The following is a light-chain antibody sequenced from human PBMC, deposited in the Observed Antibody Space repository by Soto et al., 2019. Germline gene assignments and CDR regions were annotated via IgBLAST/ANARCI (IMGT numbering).Light chain of an antibody. CDR2: GDT. J-gene: IGLJ1*01. CDR3: QAYDSSLSAAV. V-gene: IGLV1-40*01. CDR1: SSNIGTGYD. Sequence: QSVLTQPPSVSGAPGQRVTISCTGSSSNIGTGYDVHWYQQLPGTAPKLLIYGDTNRPSGVPYRFPGSKSGTSASLAITGLQAEDEADYYCQAYDSSLSAAVFGAGTKVTVL.